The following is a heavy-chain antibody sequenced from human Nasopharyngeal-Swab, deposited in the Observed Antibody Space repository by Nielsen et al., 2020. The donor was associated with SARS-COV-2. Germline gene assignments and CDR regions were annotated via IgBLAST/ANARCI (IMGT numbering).Heavy chain of an antibody. CDR1: GSIFSNYW. CDR3: ARLLLSKYFDY. V-gene: IGHV5-51*01. Sequence: GGSLRLSCKASGSIFSNYWIGWVRQLPGKGLEWVGTIYPGDSDTRYSPSFQGQVTISADKSISTTYLQWSSLKASETAMYYCARLLLSKYFDYWGQGTLVTVSS. J-gene: IGHJ4*02. D-gene: IGHD1-26*01. CDR2: IYPGDSDT.